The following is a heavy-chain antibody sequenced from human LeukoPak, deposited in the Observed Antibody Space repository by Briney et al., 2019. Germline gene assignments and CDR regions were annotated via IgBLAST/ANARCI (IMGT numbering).Heavy chain of an antibody. D-gene: IGHD1-26*01. CDR3: ARLISGSYYYYFYYYIDV. Sequence: SETLSLTCTVSGDSISNNAYYWGWIRQPPGKGLEWIGTVSYSGTTYYNPSLKSRVTMSVDTSKKEFSLRLTSVTAADTAVYYCARLISGSYYYYFYYYIDVWGQGTLVTVSS. CDR2: VSYSGTT. CDR1: GDSISNNAYY. J-gene: IGHJ6*03. V-gene: IGHV4-39*01.